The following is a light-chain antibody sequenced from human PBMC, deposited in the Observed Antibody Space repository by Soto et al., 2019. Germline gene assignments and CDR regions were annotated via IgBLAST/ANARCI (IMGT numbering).Light chain of an antibody. V-gene: IGKV1-5*01. CDR3: QHCDTYWP. CDR1: QSISSW. Sequence: DIQMTQSPSTLSASVGDRVTITCRASQSISSWLAWYQQKPGKAPKLLIHEASRLESGVPSRFSGSESGTEFTLTITGLQPDDFATYHCQHCDTYWPFGQGTKVEVK. J-gene: IGKJ1*01. CDR2: EAS.